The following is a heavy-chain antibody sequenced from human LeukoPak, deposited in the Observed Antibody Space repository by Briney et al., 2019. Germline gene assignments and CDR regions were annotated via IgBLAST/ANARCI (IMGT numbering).Heavy chain of an antibody. CDR1: GFTFDDFA. V-gene: IGHV3-9*01. D-gene: IGHD6-25*01. CDR2: ISWNSGKI. CDR3: AKMSGYTSGWIDY. Sequence: GGSLRLSCSASGFTFDDFAIHWVRQPPGKGLEWVSGISWNSGKIAYVDSVKGRLTISRDNAKRSVYLQMNSLGVEDTAMYYCAKMSGYTSGWIDYWGQGTQVTVSS. J-gene: IGHJ4*02.